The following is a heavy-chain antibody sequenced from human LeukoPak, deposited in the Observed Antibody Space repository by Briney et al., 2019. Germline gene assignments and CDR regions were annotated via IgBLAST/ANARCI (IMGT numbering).Heavy chain of an antibody. CDR1: GFTFSSYA. Sequence: GGSLRLSCAASGFTFSSYAMHWVRQAPGKGLEWVAVISYDGSNKYYADSVKGRFTISRDNSKNTLYLQMNSLRAEDTAVYYCARDPPVVWGQGTLVTVSS. CDR2: ISYDGSNK. D-gene: IGHD2-21*01. J-gene: IGHJ4*02. V-gene: IGHV3-30-3*01. CDR3: ARDPPVV.